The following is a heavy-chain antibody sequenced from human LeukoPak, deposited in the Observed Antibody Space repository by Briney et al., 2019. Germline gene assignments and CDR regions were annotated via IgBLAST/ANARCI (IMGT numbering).Heavy chain of an antibody. CDR3: AGAGGYSR. J-gene: IGHJ4*02. V-gene: IGHV3-66*01. CDR1: AFTVSSNQ. D-gene: IGHD3-10*01. Sequence: GGSLSLAWAPSAFTVSSNQMTWVSQAPGKGLECVSVIYGGGNTHYADSVKGRFTLSRDSSKNTVYLQMNSLRVEDTAVYYCAGAGGYSRRGQGTLVTVSS. CDR2: IYGGGNT.